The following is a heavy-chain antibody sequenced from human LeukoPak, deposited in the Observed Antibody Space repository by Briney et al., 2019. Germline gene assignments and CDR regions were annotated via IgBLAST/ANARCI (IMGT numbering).Heavy chain of an antibody. V-gene: IGHV3-9*01. Sequence: GGSVRLSCAASGFTFDDYAMHWVRQAPGKGLEWVSGISWNSGSIGYADSVKGRFTISRDNAKNSLYLQMNSLRAEDTALYYCAKAGYNCSGGSCYSYWYFDLWGRGTLVTVSS. CDR1: GFTFDDYA. J-gene: IGHJ2*01. CDR2: ISWNSGSI. CDR3: AKAGYNCSGGSCYSYWYFDL. D-gene: IGHD2-15*01.